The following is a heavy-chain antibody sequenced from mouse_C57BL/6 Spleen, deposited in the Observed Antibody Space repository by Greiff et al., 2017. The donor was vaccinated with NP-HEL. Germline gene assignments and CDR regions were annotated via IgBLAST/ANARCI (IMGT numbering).Heavy chain of an antibody. CDR2: IYPGNSDT. J-gene: IGHJ2*01. CDR3: TRDYYSKGYFDY. Sequence: EVQLQQSGTVLARPGASVKMSCKTSGYTFTSYWMHWVKQRPGQGLEWIGAIYPGNSDTSYNQKFKGKAKLTAVTSASTAYMELSSLTNEDSAVYYCTRDYYSKGYFDYWGQGTTLTVSS. D-gene: IGHD2-5*01. CDR1: GYTFTSYW. V-gene: IGHV1-5*01.